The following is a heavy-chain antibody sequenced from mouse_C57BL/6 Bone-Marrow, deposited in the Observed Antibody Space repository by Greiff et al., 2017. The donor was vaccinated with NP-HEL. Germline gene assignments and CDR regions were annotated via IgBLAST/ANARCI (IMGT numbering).Heavy chain of an antibody. CDR3: ANYGSSDWYFDV. CDR1: GFTFSDYG. CDR2: ISSGSSTT. D-gene: IGHD1-1*01. J-gene: IGHJ1*03. Sequence: EVQVVEPGGGLVKPGGSLKLSCAASGFTFSDYGMHWVRQAPEKGLEWVAYISSGSSTTYYADTVKGRFTITRDNAKNTLFLQMTSLTSEDTAMYYCANYGSSDWYFDVWGTGTTVTVSS. V-gene: IGHV5-17*01.